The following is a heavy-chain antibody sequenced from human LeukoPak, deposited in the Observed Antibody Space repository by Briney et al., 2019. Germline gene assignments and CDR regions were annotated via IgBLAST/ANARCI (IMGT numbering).Heavy chain of an antibody. D-gene: IGHD3-22*01. Sequence: ASVKVSCKASGYTFTGYYMHWVRQAPGQGLEWMGWINPNSGGTNYAQKFQGRVTMTRDTSISTAYMELSRLRSDDTAVYYCARALSYYDSFFDYWSQGTLVTVSS. CDR2: INPNSGGT. J-gene: IGHJ4*02. V-gene: IGHV1-2*02. CDR3: ARALSYYDSFFDY. CDR1: GYTFTGYY.